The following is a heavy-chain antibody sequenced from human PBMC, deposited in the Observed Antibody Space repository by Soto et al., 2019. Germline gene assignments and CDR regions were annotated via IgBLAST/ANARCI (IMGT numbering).Heavy chain of an antibody. J-gene: IGHJ6*02. Sequence: GGSLRLSCAASAFTVSSNYMSWVRQSPGKGLEWVSVIYSGGSTYYSDSVKGRFTISRDNSKNTLSIQMNSLIAEDTAVYYCARNGIAGAGTNGMDVCGQGTKVTVSS. CDR3: ARNGIAGAGTNGMDV. D-gene: IGHD6-19*01. CDR2: IYSGGST. V-gene: IGHV3-53*01. CDR1: AFTVSSNY.